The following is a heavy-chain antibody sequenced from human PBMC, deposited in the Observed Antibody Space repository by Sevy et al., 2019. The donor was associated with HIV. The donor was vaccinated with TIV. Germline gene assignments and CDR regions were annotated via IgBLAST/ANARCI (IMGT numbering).Heavy chain of an antibody. CDR2: IYTSGST. CDR1: GGSMSSYS. J-gene: IGHJ6*02. D-gene: IGHD4-17*01. Sequence: SETLSLTCTVSGGSMSSYSWSWIRQPAGKGLEWIGRIYTSGSTNYNPSLKSRVTMSVDTSKNQFSLKLSSVTAADTSVYYCARDGYGDYGLPYYYGYGMDVWGQGPTVTVSS. V-gene: IGHV4-4*07. CDR3: ARDGYGDYGLPYYYGYGMDV.